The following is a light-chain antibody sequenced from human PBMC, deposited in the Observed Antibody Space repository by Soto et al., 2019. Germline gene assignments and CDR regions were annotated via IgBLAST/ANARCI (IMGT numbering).Light chain of an antibody. CDR3: HQYNSPGIT. CDR2: DAS. CDR1: QSISSW. Sequence: DIQMTQSPSTLSASVGDRVTITCRASQSISSWLAWYQQKPGQAPKLLIYDASSLESGVPSRFSGGGSGTAFTLTISRLQPDDFATYYCHQYNSPGITFGQGTRLEI. J-gene: IGKJ5*01. V-gene: IGKV1-5*01.